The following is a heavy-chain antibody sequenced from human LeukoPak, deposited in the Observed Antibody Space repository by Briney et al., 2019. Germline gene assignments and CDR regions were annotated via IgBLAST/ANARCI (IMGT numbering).Heavy chain of an antibody. CDR3: ARVMSGYDSSGYSSKMFDY. V-gene: IGHV1-46*01. CDR2: INPSGGST. J-gene: IGHJ4*02. CDR1: GYTXTSYY. D-gene: IGHD3-22*01. Sequence: ASVKVSCKASGYTXTSYYMHWVRQAPGQGLEWMGIINPSGGSTSYAQKFQGRGTMTRDTCTSKFYMELSSLRSEDTAVYYCARVMSGYDSSGYSSKMFDYWGQGTLVTVSS.